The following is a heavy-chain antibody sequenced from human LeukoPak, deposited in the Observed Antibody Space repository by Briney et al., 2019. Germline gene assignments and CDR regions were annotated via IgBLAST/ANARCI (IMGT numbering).Heavy chain of an antibody. J-gene: IGHJ4*02. D-gene: IGHD3-16*02. CDR3: ATLRLGELSLYPPFDY. V-gene: IGHV1-69*13. CDR2: IIPIFGTA. CDR1: GGTFSSYA. Sequence: GASVKVSCKASGGTFSSYAISWVRQAPGQGLEWMGGIIPIFGTANYAQKFQGRVTITADESTSTAYMELSNLRSEDTAVYYCATLRLGELSLYPPFDYWGQGTLVTVSS.